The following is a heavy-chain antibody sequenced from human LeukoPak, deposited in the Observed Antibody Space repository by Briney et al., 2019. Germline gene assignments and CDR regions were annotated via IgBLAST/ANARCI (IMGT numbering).Heavy chain of an antibody. CDR2: ISSSSSYI. D-gene: IGHD6-6*01. J-gene: IGHJ6*03. CDR1: GFTFSSYS. Sequence: GGSLRLSCAASGFTFSSYSMNWVRQAPGKGLEWVSSISSSSSYIYYADSVKGRFTISRDNAKNSLYLQMNSLRAEDTAVYYCAREGVEYSSSSPYYYYYMDVWAKGPRSPSP. V-gene: IGHV3-21*01. CDR3: AREGVEYSSSSPYYYYYMDV.